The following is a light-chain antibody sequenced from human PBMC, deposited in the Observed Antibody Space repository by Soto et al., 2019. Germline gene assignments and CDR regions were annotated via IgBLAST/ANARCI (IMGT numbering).Light chain of an antibody. V-gene: IGLV1-40*01. Sequence: QSVLTQPPSVSGAPGQRVTISCTGSSSNIGAGYDVHWYQQLPGTAPKLLIYGNSNRPSGVPDRFSGSKSGNSASLAITGLQAEDEADYYCQSYASSLSRVFGGGTKLTVL. CDR1: SSNIGAGYD. CDR2: GNS. J-gene: IGLJ2*01. CDR3: QSYASSLSRV.